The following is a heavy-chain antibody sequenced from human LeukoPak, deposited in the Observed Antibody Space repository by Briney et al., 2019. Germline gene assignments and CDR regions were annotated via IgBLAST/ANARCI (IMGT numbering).Heavy chain of an antibody. V-gene: IGHV4-59*08. J-gene: IGHJ3*02. CDR1: DGSISSHY. Sequence: PSETLSLTCTVSDGSISSHYWSWVRQPPGKGLEWIGHFAYSGTTSYNASLKSRVTISVDTSKNQFSLKLTSVTAADTAVYYCARPHSSGWYGVYVIWGQGTMVTVSS. D-gene: IGHD6-19*01. CDR3: ARPHSSGWYGVYVI. CDR2: FAYSGTT.